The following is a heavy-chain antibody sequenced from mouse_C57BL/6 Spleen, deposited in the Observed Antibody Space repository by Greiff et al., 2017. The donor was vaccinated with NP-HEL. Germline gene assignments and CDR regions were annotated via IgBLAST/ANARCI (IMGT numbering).Heavy chain of an antibody. J-gene: IGHJ1*03. Sequence: KESCKASGYTFTSYGISWVKQRTGQGLEWIGEIYPRSGNTYYNEKFKGKATLTADKSSSTAYMELRSLTSEDSAVYFCAGNYYGSSYGYFDVWGTGTTVTVSS. D-gene: IGHD1-1*01. CDR2: IYPRSGNT. CDR3: AGNYYGSSYGYFDV. CDR1: GYTFTSYG. V-gene: IGHV1-81*01.